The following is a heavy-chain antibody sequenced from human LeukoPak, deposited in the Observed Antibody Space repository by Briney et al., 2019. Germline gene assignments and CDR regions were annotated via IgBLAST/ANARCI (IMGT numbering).Heavy chain of an antibody. CDR2: VYYTGST. D-gene: IGHD2-15*01. V-gene: IGHV4-30-4*07. CDR1: GGSISSRDFS. CDR3: ARDLGGSYCSGGSCSSFDL. J-gene: IGHJ2*01. Sequence: SETLSLTCAVSGGSISSRDFSWSWVRQPPGKGLEWIGYVYYTGSTYYNPSLKSRLSISVDTSNNQISLKLTSVTVADTAVYYCARDLGGSYCSGGSCSSFDLWGRGTLVTVSS.